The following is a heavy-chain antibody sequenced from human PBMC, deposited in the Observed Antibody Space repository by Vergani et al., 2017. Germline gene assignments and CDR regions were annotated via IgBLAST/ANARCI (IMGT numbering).Heavy chain of an antibody. Sequence: EVQLVQSGAEVKKPGESLKISCKGSGYSFTSYWIGWVRQMPGKGLEWMGIIYPGDSDTRYSPSFQGQVTISADKSISTAYLQWSSLKASDTAMYYCARHIRESITMVPGAWFDPWGQGTLVTVSS. CDR3: ARHIRESITMVPGAWFDP. CDR2: IYPGDSDT. CDR1: GYSFTSYW. V-gene: IGHV5-51*01. D-gene: IGHD3-10*01. J-gene: IGHJ5*02.